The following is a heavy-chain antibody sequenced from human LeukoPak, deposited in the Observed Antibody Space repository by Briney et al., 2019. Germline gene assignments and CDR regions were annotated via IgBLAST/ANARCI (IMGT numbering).Heavy chain of an antibody. CDR2: IYSGGST. D-gene: IGHD2-2*01. CDR1: GFTVSSDY. CDR3: ARGLGYCSTTTCLLPFDY. Sequence: GGSLRLSCAVSGFTVSSDYMSWVRQAPGKGLEWVSVIYSGGSTYYADSVKGRFTISRDNSKNTLHLQMNSLRAEDSAVYHGARGLGYCSTTTCLLPFDYWGQGTLVTVSS. J-gene: IGHJ4*02. V-gene: IGHV3-53*01.